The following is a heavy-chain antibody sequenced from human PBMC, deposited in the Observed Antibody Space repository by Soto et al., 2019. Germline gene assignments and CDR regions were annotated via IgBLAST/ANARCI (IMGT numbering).Heavy chain of an antibody. CDR1: GFTFSSYW. D-gene: IGHD2-2*02. V-gene: IGHV3-7*01. J-gene: IGHJ4*02. Sequence: GGSLRLSCAASGFTFSSYWMSWVRQAPGKGLEWVANIKQDGSEKYYVDSVKGRFTISRDNAKNSLYLQMNSLRAEDTAVYYCAREVGTVVPAAIGRYFDYWGQGTLVTVSS. CDR2: IKQDGSEK. CDR3: AREVGTVVPAAIGRYFDY.